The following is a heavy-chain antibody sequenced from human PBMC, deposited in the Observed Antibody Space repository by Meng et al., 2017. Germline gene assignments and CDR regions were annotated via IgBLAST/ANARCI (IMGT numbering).Heavy chain of an antibody. CDR1: GDTVSSYSAA. Sequence: QLQQSGPGLMKPSQTPSLTCAISGDTVSSYSAAWNWIRQSPSRGLEWLGRTNYRSKWYNDFAVSVKSRIIINPDTSKNHFSLQLNSVTPEDTAVYYCASGWSMFQTWGQGTLVTVSS. CDR3: ASGWSMFQT. J-gene: IGHJ4*02. CDR2: TNYRSKWYN. D-gene: IGHD3-10*02. V-gene: IGHV6-1*01.